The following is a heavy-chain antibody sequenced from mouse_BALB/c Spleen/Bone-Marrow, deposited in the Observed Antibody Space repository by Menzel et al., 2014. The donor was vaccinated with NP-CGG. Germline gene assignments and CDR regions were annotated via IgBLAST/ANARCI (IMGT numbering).Heavy chain of an antibody. CDR3: VRNSLIWYFYV. D-gene: IGHD6-5*01. Sequence: VQLQQSGPGLVAPSQSLSITCTVSGFSLTNFGVHWVRQPPGKGLEWLVVMWGDGSTTYNSALKSRLSISKDNSKSQVFLKMNSLQTDNTAIYYCVRNSLIWYFYVWGAATTATVS. CDR1: GFSLTNFG. V-gene: IGHV2-6*02. CDR2: MWGDGST. J-gene: IGHJ1*01.